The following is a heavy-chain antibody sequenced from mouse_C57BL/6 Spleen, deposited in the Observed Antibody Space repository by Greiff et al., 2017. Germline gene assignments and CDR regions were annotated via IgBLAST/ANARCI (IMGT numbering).Heavy chain of an antibody. CDR2: IDPSDSET. CDR1: GYTFTSYW. J-gene: IGHJ2*01. D-gene: IGHD3-3*01. Sequence: QVQLQQPGAELVRPGSSVKLSCKASGYTFTSYWMHWVKQRPIQGLEWIGNIDPSDSETHYNQKFKDKATLTVAKSSSTAYMQLSSLTSEDSAVYYCASRGDWSFDYWGQGTTLTVSS. V-gene: IGHV1-52*01. CDR3: ASRGDWSFDY.